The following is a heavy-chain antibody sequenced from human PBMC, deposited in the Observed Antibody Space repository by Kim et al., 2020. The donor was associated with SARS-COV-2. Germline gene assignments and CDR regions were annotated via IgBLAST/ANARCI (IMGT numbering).Heavy chain of an antibody. CDR3: AREGYSSGWPGRPWYFDL. J-gene: IGHJ2*01. Sequence: KSRVNISVDTSKNQVSLKLSSVTAADTAVYYCAREGYSSGWPGRPWYFDLWGRGTLVTVSS. D-gene: IGHD6-19*01. V-gene: IGHV4-59*01.